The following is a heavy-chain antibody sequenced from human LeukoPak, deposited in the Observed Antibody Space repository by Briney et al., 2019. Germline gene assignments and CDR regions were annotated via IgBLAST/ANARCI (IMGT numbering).Heavy chain of an antibody. V-gene: IGHV3-23*01. CDR3: AKQTTFPGSYHLANFDY. CDR1: GFTLSSYA. D-gene: IGHD3-10*01. Sequence: GGSLRLSCAASGFTLSSYAMSWVRHAPGKGLEWVSAISGSGGSTYYADSVKGRFTISRDNSKNTLYLQMTSLRAEDTAVYYCAKQTTFPGSYHLANFDYWGQGTLVTVSS. J-gene: IGHJ4*02. CDR2: ISGSGGST.